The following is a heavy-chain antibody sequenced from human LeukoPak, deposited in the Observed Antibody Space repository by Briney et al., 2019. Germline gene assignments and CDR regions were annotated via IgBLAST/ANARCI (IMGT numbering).Heavy chain of an antibody. V-gene: IGHV3-7*01. CDR1: GFTFSTYW. CDR3: ARDTPYYYGMDV. CDR2: IKRDGSEK. Sequence: GGSLRLSCAASGFTFSTYWMSWVRQAPGKGLECVANIKRDGSEKYYVDSVKGRFTIFRDDAKSSLYLQMNSLRAEDTAVYYCARDTPYYYGMDVWGKGTTVTVSS. J-gene: IGHJ6*04.